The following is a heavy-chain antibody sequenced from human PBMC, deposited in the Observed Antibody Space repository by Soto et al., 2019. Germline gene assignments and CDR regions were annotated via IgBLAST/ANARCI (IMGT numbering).Heavy chain of an antibody. D-gene: IGHD3-22*01. CDR1: GFTFSSYG. J-gene: IGHJ4*02. CDR2: IWYDGSNK. V-gene: IGHV3-33*01. CDR3: ARDLSDHYYYDSSGSCLDY. Sequence: GSLRLSCVASGFTFSSYGMHWVRQTPGKGLEWVTIIWYDGSNKYYADSVKGRFTISRDNSKSTLYLQMNSLRAEDTAVYYCARDLSDHYYYDSSGSCLDYWGQGTLVTVSS.